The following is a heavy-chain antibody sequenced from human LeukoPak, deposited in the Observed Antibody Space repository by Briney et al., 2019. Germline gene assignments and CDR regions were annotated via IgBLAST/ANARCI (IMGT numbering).Heavy chain of an antibody. CDR2: IGTAGDT. CDR3: ARDTIVVVVAALDY. V-gene: IGHV3-13*01. D-gene: IGHD2-15*01. J-gene: IGHJ4*02. Sequence: GGSLRLSCAASGFTFSNFDMHWVRQATGEGLEWVSAIGTAGDTYYPASVKGRFTISRENAKNSFYLQMNSLRAEDTAVYYCARDTIVVVVAALDYWGQGTLVTVSS. CDR1: GFTFSNFD.